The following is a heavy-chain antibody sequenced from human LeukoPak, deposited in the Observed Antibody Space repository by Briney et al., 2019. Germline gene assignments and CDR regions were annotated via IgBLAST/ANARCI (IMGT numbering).Heavy chain of an antibody. CDR3: ARADSSGWYFSGWFDP. D-gene: IGHD6-19*01. J-gene: IGHJ5*02. V-gene: IGHV1-8*03. Sequence: ASVKVSCKASGYTFTSYDINWVRQATGHGLEWMGWMNPNSGNTGYAQKFQGRVTITRNTSISTAYMELSSLRSEDTAVYYCARADSSGWYFSGWFDPWGQGTLVTVSS. CDR2: MNPNSGNT. CDR1: GYTFTSYD.